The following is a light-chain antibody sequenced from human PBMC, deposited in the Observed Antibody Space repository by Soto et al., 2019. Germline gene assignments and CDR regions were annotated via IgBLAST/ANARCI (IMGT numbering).Light chain of an antibody. J-gene: IGLJ2*01. CDR2: DVS. V-gene: IGLV2-14*01. CDR1: SSDVGAFNY. Sequence: QSVLAQPASVSGSPGQSITISCTGTSSDVGAFNYVSWYQQHPGKVPKLMIYDVSNRPSGVSNRLSGSKSGNTASLTITGLQPEDEADYYCSSYTSTYAVSFGGGTKVTVL. CDR3: SSYTSTYAVS.